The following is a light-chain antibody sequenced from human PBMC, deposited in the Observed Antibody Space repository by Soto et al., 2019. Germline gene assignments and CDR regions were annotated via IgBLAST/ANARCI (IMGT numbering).Light chain of an antibody. J-gene: IGKJ1*01. Sequence: EIVLTQSPGTLSLSPGERATLSCSASQSVSSRFLAWYQQKPGQAPKVLIYGASTRATGIADRFSGSGSGTHSTLTISIAEPEDCAVYYSQPYEVSRTFGQGTKVEMK. V-gene: IGKV3-20*01. CDR2: GAS. CDR1: QSVSSRF. CDR3: QPYEVSRT.